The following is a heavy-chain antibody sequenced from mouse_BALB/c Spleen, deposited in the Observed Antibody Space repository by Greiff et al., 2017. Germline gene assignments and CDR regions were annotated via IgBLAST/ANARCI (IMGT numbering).Heavy chain of an antibody. V-gene: IGHV7-3*02. CDR1: GFTFTDYY. CDR2: IRNKANGYTT. D-gene: IGHD2-1*01. CDR3: ARDRVYYGNYVHAMDY. J-gene: IGHJ4*01. Sequence: EVHLVESGGGLVQPGGSLRLSCATSGFTFTDYYMSWVRQPPGKALEWLGFIRNKANGYTTEYSASVKGRFTISRDNSQSILYLQMNTLRAEDSATYYCARDRVYYGNYVHAMDYWGQGTSVTVSS.